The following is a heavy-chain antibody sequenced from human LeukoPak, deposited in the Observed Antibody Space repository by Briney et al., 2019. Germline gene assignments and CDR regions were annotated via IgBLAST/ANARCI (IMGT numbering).Heavy chain of an antibody. CDR2: IDPSDSYT. Sequence: GESLKISCKGSRYSFSNYWISWVRQMPGKGLEWLGNIDPSDSYTNYSPSFQGHVTISADKSISTAYLQWSSLKASDTAIYYCAKGDGYDSDSWGQGTLVTVSS. D-gene: IGHD5-12*01. CDR1: RYSFSNYW. V-gene: IGHV5-10-1*01. CDR3: AKGDGYDSDS. J-gene: IGHJ5*01.